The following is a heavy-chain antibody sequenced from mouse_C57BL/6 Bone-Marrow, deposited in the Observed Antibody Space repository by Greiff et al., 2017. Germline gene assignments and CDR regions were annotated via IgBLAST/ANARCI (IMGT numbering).Heavy chain of an antibody. V-gene: IGHV5-12*01. J-gene: IGHJ4*01. CDR2: ISNGGGST. CDR1: GFNFRDYY. CDR3: ARHENYGSSYEDYARDY. Sequence: EVQRVESGGGLVQPGGSLKLSCAASGFNFRDYYMYWVRQTPETRLAWVAYISNGGGSTYSPDTVSGRFTISRDNAKNTLYLQRSRRKSEDTAMYYCARHENYGSSYEDYARDYWGQGTSVTVAS. D-gene: IGHD1-1*01.